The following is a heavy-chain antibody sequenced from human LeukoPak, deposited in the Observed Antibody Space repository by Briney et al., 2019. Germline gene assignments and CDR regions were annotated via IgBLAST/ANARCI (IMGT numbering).Heavy chain of an antibody. J-gene: IGHJ4*02. V-gene: IGHV3-7*01. Sequence: GGSLRLSCAASAFTFSNYWMSWVRQAPGKGLEWVANIKEDGSEINYVDSVKGRFTISRDNAKNSLYLQMNSLRVDDTAVYYCARDRGYSTFDYWGQGALVTVSS. CDR2: IKEDGSEI. CDR1: AFTFSNYW. D-gene: IGHD4-23*01. CDR3: ARDRGYSTFDY.